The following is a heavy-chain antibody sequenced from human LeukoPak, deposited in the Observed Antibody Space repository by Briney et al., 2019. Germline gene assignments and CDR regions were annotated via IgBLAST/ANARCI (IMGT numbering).Heavy chain of an antibody. CDR1: GFTFSSYG. CDR2: IRYDGSNK. CDR3: AREPGYYFDY. Sequence: GGSLRLSCAASGFTFSSYGMHWVRQAPGKGLEWVAFIRYDGSNKYYADSVKGRFTISRDNSKNTLYLQMNSLRAEDTAVYYCAREPGYYFDYWGQGTLVTVSS. J-gene: IGHJ4*02. V-gene: IGHV3-30*02.